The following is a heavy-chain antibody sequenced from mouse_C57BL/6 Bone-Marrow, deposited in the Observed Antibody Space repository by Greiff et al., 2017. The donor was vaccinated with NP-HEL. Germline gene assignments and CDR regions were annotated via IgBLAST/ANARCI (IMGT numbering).Heavy chain of an antibody. CDR3: ARDNFRFDY. V-gene: IGHV3-6*01. D-gene: IGHD4-1*02. J-gene: IGHJ2*01. CDR1: GYSITSGYY. CDR2: ISYDGSN. Sequence: VQLQQSGPGLVKPSQSLSLTCSVTGYSITSGYYCNWIRQPPANKLEWMGYISYDGSNNYNPSLKNRIPITRDTSKNQFFLKLNSVTTEDTATYYCARDNFRFDYWGQGTTLTVSS.